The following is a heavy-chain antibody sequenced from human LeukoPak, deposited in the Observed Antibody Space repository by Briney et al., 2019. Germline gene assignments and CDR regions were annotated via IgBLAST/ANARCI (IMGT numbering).Heavy chain of an antibody. CDR2: VYANGIT. D-gene: IGHD3-22*01. J-gene: IGHJ2*01. CDR3: ARRVYYDTSGYHPTAGYFDL. CDR1: GGSIFNYY. V-gene: IGHV4-4*08. Sequence: PSETLSLTCTVSGGSIFNYYWHWIRQSPGKGLEWVGYVYANGITAYNPSLRSRGSMPIDTSRSQFSLRLTSVTAADTATYYCARRVYYDTSGYHPTAGYFDLWGRGTLVSVSS.